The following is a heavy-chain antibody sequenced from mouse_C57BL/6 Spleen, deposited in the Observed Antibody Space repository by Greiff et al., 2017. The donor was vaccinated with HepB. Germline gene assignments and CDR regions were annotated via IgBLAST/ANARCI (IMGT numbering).Heavy chain of an antibody. Sequence: VQLQQSGAELVKPGASVKISCKASGYAFSSYWMNWVKQRPGKGLEWIGQIYPGDGDTNYNGKFKGKATLTADKSSSTAYMQLSSLTSEDSAVYFCARSLFTTVVATDWDFDVWGTGATVTVSS. J-gene: IGHJ1*03. V-gene: IGHV1-80*01. D-gene: IGHD1-1*01. CDR1: GYAFSSYW. CDR2: IYPGDGDT. CDR3: ARSLFTTVVATDWDFDV.